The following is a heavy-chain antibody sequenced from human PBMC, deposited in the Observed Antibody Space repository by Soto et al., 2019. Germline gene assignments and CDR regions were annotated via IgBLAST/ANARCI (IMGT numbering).Heavy chain of an antibody. Sequence: QVQLVQSGAEVKKPGSSVKVSCKASGGTFSSYAISWVRQAPGQGLEWMGGIIPIFGTANYAQKFQGRVTITADEATTRAYMELSSLRSEDTTVYYCARHMNTVTSYYYYGMDVWGQGTTVTVSS. CDR1: GGTFSSYA. CDR3: ARHMNTVTSYYYYGMDV. CDR2: IIPIFGTA. V-gene: IGHV1-69*01. D-gene: IGHD4-17*01. J-gene: IGHJ6*02.